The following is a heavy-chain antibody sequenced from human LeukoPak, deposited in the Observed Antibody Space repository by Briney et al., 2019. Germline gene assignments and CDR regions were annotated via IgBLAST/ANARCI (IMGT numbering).Heavy chain of an antibody. CDR2: ISGSGGST. CDR1: GSTFSSYA. Sequence: GGSLRLSCAASGSTFSSYAMSWVRQAPGKGLEWVSAISGSGGSTYYADSVKGRFTISRDNSKNTLYLQMNSLRAEDTAVYYCAKDPGYSSGWPVFDYWGQGTLATVSS. CDR3: AKDPGYSSGWPVFDY. V-gene: IGHV3-23*01. D-gene: IGHD6-19*01. J-gene: IGHJ4*02.